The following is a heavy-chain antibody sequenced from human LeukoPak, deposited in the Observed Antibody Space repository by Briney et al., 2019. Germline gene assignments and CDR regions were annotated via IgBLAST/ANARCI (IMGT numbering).Heavy chain of an antibody. Sequence: SVKVSCKASGGTFSSYAISWVRQAPGQGLEWMGGIIPIFGTANYAQKFQGRVTITADESTSTAYMELSSLRSEDTAVYYCARGSGDYVWGSYRFPSLDYWGQGTLVTVSS. D-gene: IGHD3-16*02. CDR1: GGTFSSYA. J-gene: IGHJ4*02. CDR2: IIPIFGTA. CDR3: ARGSGDYVWGSYRFPSLDY. V-gene: IGHV1-69*13.